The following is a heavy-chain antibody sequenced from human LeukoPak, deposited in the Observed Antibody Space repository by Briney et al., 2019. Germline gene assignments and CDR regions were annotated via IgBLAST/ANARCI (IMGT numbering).Heavy chain of an antibody. D-gene: IGHD3-10*01. Sequence: GGSLRLSCAASGFTLSSYSMNWVRQAPGKGLEWISYIDSDTYGNTIYYPHTVKGRFTISRDNAKNSLYLQTNSLRAEDTAVYYCARSLWFGEFTNDTPPDYWGQGTLVTVSS. CDR2: IDSDTYGNTI. J-gene: IGHJ4*02. CDR1: GFTLSSYS. CDR3: ARSLWFGEFTNDTPPDY. V-gene: IGHV3-48*01.